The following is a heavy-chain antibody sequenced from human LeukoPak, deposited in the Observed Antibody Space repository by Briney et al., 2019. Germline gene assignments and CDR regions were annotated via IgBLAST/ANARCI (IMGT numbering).Heavy chain of an antibody. CDR3: ARGTAKGYFDWLGSASDY. J-gene: IGHJ4*02. Sequence: ASVKVSCKATGYTFTSYDINWVRQATGQGLEWMGWMNPNSGKTGYGQKFQGRVTMTRSTSISTAYMELRSLRSDDTAVYYCARGTAKGYFDWLGSASDYWGQGTLVTVSS. D-gene: IGHD3-9*01. V-gene: IGHV1-8*01. CDR1: GYTFTSYD. CDR2: MNPNSGKT.